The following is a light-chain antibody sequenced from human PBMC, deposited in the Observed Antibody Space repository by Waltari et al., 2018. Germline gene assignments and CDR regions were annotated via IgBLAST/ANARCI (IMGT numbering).Light chain of an antibody. CDR2: KVS. CDR3: MQGRHWPPGYT. Sequence: VVMTQSPLSLPVTLGQPASISCRSSHSLVDSDGNTYLNWFHQRPGQSPRRLIYKVSNRDSGVPDRFSGSGSGTDFTLKISRVEAEDIGVYYCMQGRHWPPGYTFGQGTKLEIK. J-gene: IGKJ2*01. CDR1: HSLVDSDGNTY. V-gene: IGKV2-30*01.